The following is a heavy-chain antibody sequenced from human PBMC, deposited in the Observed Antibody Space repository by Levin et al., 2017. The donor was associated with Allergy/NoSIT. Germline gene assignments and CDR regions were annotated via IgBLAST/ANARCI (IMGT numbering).Heavy chain of an antibody. CDR2: IYPGDSDT. Sequence: PGGSLRLSCKGSGYSFTSYWIGWVRQMPGKGLEWMGIIYPGDSDTRYSPSFQGQVTISADKSISTAYLQWSSLKASDTAMYYCASSSKVGEYYFDYWGQGTLVTVSS. CDR3: ASSSKVGEYYFDY. V-gene: IGHV5-51*01. CDR1: GYSFTSYW. J-gene: IGHJ4*02. D-gene: IGHD3-16*01.